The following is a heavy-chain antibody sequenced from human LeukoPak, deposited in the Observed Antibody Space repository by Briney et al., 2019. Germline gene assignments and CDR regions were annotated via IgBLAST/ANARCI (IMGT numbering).Heavy chain of an antibody. J-gene: IGHJ4*02. CDR2: IYWDNNK. D-gene: IGHD4-17*01. Sequence: SGPTLVNPTQTLTLTCTFSGFSLTTSGVGVGWIRQPPGKALEWLALIYWDNNKLYSPSLRSRLTIAKDTSKNQVVLTMTNMDRVDTATYSCAHYGDYRFLYYFDHWGQGTLVTVSS. CDR3: AHYGDYRFLYYFDH. V-gene: IGHV2-5*02. CDR1: GFSLTTSGVG.